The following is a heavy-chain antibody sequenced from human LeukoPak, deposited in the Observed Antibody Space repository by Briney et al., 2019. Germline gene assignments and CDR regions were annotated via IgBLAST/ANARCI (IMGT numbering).Heavy chain of an antibody. D-gene: IGHD2-21*01. J-gene: IGHJ3*02. Sequence: GGSLRLSCVASGFTFSSDAMSWVRQAPGKGLEWVSVISGSGGYTYYADSAKGRFTISRDNSKNTLYLQMNSLRAEDTAVYYCAKKVTFVAPFDIWGQGTMVTVSS. CDR1: GFTFSSDA. CDR3: AKKVTFVAPFDI. V-gene: IGHV3-23*01. CDR2: ISGSGGYT.